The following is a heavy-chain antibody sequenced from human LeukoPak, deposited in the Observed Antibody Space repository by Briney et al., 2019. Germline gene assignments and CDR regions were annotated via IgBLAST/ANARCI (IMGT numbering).Heavy chain of an antibody. CDR3: ARHRDCSSGACYPDY. CDR2: IAPSDSYT. D-gene: IGHD2-15*01. CDR1: GYSFSNYW. J-gene: IGHJ4*02. Sequence: GESLKISCKGSGYSFSNYWISWVRQMPGKGLEWMGRIAPSDSYTNYSPSFQGHVTISADKSISTAYLQWSGLKASDTAMYYRARHRDCSSGACYPDYWGQGTLVTVSS. V-gene: IGHV5-10-1*01.